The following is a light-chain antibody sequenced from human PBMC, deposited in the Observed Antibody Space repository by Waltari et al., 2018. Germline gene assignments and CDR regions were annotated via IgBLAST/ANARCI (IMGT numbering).Light chain of an antibody. Sequence: EIEMTQSPPSMLASVVARVTIPCRTIQPSRSYVNWYQQKPGKAPKALIFAASSLQRWVPSRFSGSGSGTEFTLTITSLQPEDFATYYCQQTYTLPPWTFGQGTKVEFK. J-gene: IGKJ1*01. CDR3: QQTYTLPPWT. CDR1: QPSRSY. V-gene: IGKV1-39*01. CDR2: AAS.